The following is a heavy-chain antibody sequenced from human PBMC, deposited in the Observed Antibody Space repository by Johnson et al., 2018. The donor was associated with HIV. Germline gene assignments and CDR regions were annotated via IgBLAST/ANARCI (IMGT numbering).Heavy chain of an antibody. V-gene: IGHV3-23*04. D-gene: IGHD1-7*01. Sequence: VQLVESGGGVVQPGGSLRLSCAASGFTFSNYAMSWVRQAPGKGLEWVSAISGSGGNTYYADSVKGRFTISRDNAKNSLYLQMNSLRTEDTAVYYCARDLGAAELTPDVFDLWGQGTMVTVSS. J-gene: IGHJ3*01. CDR1: GFTFSNYA. CDR3: ARDLGAAELTPDVFDL. CDR2: ISGSGGNT.